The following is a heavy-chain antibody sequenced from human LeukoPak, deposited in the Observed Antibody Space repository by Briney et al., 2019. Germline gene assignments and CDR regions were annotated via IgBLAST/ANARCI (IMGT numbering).Heavy chain of an antibody. CDR1: GFTFSSYA. Sequence: GGSLRLSCAASGFTFSSYAMSWVREAPGKGLEWVSAISGSGGGTYYADSVKGRFTISRDNSKNTLYLQMNSLRAEDTAVYYCAKTGYGDYNDYWGQGTLVTVSS. CDR2: ISGSGGGT. D-gene: IGHD4-17*01. V-gene: IGHV3-23*01. J-gene: IGHJ4*02. CDR3: AKTGYGDYNDY.